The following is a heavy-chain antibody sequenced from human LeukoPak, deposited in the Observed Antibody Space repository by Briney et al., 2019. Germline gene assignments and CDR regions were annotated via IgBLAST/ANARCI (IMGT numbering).Heavy chain of an antibody. V-gene: IGHV3-30*18. CDR3: AKSIAAAATPFDY. D-gene: IGHD6-13*01. Sequence: PGRSLRLSCAASGFTFSSYGMHWVRQAPGKGLEWVAVISYDGSNKYYADSVKGRFTISRDNSKNTLYLQMSSLRAEDTAVYYCAKSIAAAATPFDYWGQGTLVTVSS. CDR2: ISYDGSNK. J-gene: IGHJ4*02. CDR1: GFTFSSYG.